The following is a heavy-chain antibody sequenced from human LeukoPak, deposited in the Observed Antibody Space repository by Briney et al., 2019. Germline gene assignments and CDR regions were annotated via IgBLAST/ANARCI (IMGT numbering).Heavy chain of an antibody. CDR1: GGSFSGYY. V-gene: IGHV4-34*01. CDR3: ARGNWFDP. Sequence: SETLSLTCAVYGGSFSGYYWIWIRQPPGKGLEWIGEINHSGSTNYNPSLKSRVTISVDTSKNQFSLKLSSVTAAYTAVYYCARGNWFDPWGQGTPVTVSS. J-gene: IGHJ5*02. CDR2: INHSGST.